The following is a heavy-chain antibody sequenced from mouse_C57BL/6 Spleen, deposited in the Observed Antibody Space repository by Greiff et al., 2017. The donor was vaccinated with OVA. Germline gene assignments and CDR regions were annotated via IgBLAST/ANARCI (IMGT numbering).Heavy chain of an antibody. CDR3: ARDDQGDY. J-gene: IGHJ4*01. Sequence: EVQLVESGPGLVKPSQSLSLTCSVTGYSITSGYYWNWIRQFPGNKLEWMGYISYDGSNNYNPSLKNRISITRDTSKNQFFLKLNSVTTEDTATYYCARDDQGDYWGQGTSVTVSS. CDR2: ISYDGSN. D-gene: IGHD3-2*02. V-gene: IGHV3-6*01. CDR1: GYSITSGYY.